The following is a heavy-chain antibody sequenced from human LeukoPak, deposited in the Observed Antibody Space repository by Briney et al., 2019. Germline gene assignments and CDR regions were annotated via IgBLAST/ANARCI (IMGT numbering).Heavy chain of an antibody. CDR2: INSDGSTT. CDR1: EFTFSSYW. Sequence: PGGSLRLSCVASEFTFSSYWMHWVRQAPGEGLVWVSVINSDGSTTLYADSVKGRFTISRDNAKNTLYLQMNSLRAEDTAVYYCAGLRGKITTTDYWGQGTLVTVSS. D-gene: IGHD1-26*01. V-gene: IGHV3-74*03. J-gene: IGHJ4*02. CDR3: AGLRGKITTTDY.